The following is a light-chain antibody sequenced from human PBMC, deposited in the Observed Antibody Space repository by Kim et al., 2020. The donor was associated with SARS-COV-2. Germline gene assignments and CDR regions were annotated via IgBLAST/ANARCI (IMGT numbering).Light chain of an antibody. CDR1: ASSIGRNT. CDR2: HSD. J-gene: IGLJ1*01. V-gene: IGLV1-44*01. CDR3: AAWHDSLNGYV. Sequence: GQRVTFSCSGGASSIGRNTVTCYQQLPGTAPKRLSSHSDQRPSGVPDRFSGSKSGTSASLAISGLQSEDEADYSCAAWHDSLNGYVFGTGTKVTVL.